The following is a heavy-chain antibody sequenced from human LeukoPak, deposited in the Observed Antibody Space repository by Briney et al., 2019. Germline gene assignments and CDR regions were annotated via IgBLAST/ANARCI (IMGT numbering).Heavy chain of an antibody. D-gene: IGHD2-2*01. Sequence: GESLKISCKGSGYSFTNYWIGWVRQMPGKGLEWMGIIYPGDSDTRYSPSFQGQVTISADKSISTAYLQWSSLKASDTAMYYCARGSRLDCSSTSCYFFWGQGTLVTVSS. J-gene: IGHJ4*02. CDR3: ARGSRLDCSSTSCYFF. CDR1: GYSFTNYW. CDR2: IYPGDSDT. V-gene: IGHV5-51*01.